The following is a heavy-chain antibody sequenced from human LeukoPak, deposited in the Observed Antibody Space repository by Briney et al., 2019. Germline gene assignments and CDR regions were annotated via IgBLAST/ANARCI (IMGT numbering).Heavy chain of an antibody. V-gene: IGHV3-53*01. J-gene: IGHJ4*02. D-gene: IGHD3-10*01. CDR3: AKGVNYYGSGSYVDY. CDR1: GFTVSSNY. CDR2: IYSGGST. Sequence: GGSLRLSCAASGFTVSSNYMSWVRKAPGKGREGASFIYSGGSTYYADSVKGRFTISRDNSKNTLYLQMNSLRAEDTAVYYCAKGVNYYGSGSYVDYWGQGTLVTVSS.